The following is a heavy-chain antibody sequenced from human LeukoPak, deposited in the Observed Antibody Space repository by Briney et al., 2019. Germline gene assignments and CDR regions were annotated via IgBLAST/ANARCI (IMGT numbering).Heavy chain of an antibody. CDR1: GFTFDDYG. V-gene: IGHV3-20*04. CDR3: ARDGGSSWYFDY. CDR2: INWNGGST. J-gene: IGHJ4*02. Sequence: GGSLRLSCAASGFTFDDYGMSWARQAPGKGLEWVSGINWNGGSTGYADSVKGRFTISRDNAKNSLYLQMSSLRAEDTAVYYCARDGGSSWYFDYWGQGTLVTVSS. D-gene: IGHD6-13*01.